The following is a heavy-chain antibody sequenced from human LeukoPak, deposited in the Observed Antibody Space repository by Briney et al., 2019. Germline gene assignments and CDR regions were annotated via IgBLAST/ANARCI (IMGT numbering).Heavy chain of an antibody. CDR2: ISGSGGST. Sequence: GGSLRLSCAASGFTFSSYGMSWVRQAPGKGLEWVSAISGSGGSTYYADSVKGRFTISRDNSKNTLYLQMNSLRAEDTAVYYCARDFRWFGELSGPYYMDVWGKGTTVTVSS. D-gene: IGHD3-10*01. CDR1: GFTFSSYG. CDR3: ARDFRWFGELSGPYYMDV. J-gene: IGHJ6*03. V-gene: IGHV3-23*01.